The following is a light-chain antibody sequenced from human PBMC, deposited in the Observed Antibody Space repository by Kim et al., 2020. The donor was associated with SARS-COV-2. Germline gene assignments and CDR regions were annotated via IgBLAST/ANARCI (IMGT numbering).Light chain of an antibody. J-gene: IGLJ3*02. Sequence: FILPPPPSSSEAPGKTVTISCTRSSGSIASNYVQWYQQRPGSAPTTVIYEDNQRPSGVPDRFSGSIDSSSNSASLTISGLKTEDEADYYCQSYDSSNPWVFGGGTQLTVL. V-gene: IGLV6-57*03. CDR2: EDN. CDR3: QSYDSSNPWV. CDR1: SGSIASNY.